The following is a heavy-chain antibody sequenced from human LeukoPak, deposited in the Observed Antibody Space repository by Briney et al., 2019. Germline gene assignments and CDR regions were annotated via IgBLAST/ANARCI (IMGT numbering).Heavy chain of an antibody. CDR1: GFTFSRSA. D-gene: IGHD3-22*01. V-gene: IGHV3-23*01. CDR3: AKDGLYYDGSEHVYYFDF. CDR2: IIYSGGAT. Sequence: GGSLRLSCAASGFTFSRSAMTWVRQGPGTGLEFVASIIYSGGATYYADSVKGRFTISRDNSKNTLYLQMNSLRAEDTALYYCAKDGLYYDGSEHVYYFDFWGQGTLVTVSS. J-gene: IGHJ4*02.